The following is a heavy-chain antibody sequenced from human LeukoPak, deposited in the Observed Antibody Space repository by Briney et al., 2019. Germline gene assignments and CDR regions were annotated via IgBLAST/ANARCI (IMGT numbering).Heavy chain of an antibody. J-gene: IGHJ4*02. CDR2: IYYSGST. CDR1: GGSISSSSYY. V-gene: IGHV4-39*07. Sequence: SETLSLTCTVSGGSISSSSYYWGWIRQPPGKGLEWIGSIYYSGSTYYNPSLKSRVTISVDTSKNQFSLKLSSVTAADTAVYYCARTDPHYYDSSGYQFDYWGQGTLVTVSS. D-gene: IGHD3-22*01. CDR3: ARTDPHYYDSSGYQFDY.